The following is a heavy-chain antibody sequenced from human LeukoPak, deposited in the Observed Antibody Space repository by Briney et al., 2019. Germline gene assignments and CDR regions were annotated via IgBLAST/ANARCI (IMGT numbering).Heavy chain of an antibody. CDR2: IYYSGST. CDR3: ARGLTVAGSHRVFDY. V-gene: IGHV4-39*07. D-gene: IGHD6-19*01. Sequence: SETLSLTCTVSGGSISSSSYYWGWIRQPPGKGLEWIGSIYYSGSTNYNPSLKSRVTISVDTSKNQFSLKLSSVTAADTAVYYCARGLTVAGSHRVFDYWGQGALVTVSS. CDR1: GGSISSSSYY. J-gene: IGHJ4*02.